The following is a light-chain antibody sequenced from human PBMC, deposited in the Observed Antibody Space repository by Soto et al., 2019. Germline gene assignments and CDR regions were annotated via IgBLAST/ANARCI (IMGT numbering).Light chain of an antibody. J-gene: IGLJ2*01. Sequence: QSVLTQPPSVSGAPGQRVTISCTGSRSNIGAGYDVHWYQQLPGTAPKLLIDGNSNRPSGVPDRFSGSKSGTSASLAITGRQAEDEADYYCQSYDISLSGVVFGGGTNLPVL. V-gene: IGLV1-40*01. CDR3: QSYDISLSGVV. CDR2: GNS. CDR1: RSNIGAGYD.